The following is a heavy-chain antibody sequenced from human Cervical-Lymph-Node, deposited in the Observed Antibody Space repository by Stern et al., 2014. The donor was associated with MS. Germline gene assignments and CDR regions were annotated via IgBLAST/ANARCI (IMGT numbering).Heavy chain of an antibody. D-gene: IGHD6-19*01. CDR3: AKDVSDSSAWYYFDY. Sequence: MQLVESGGGVVQPGRSLRLTCAASGFTFSRYGMHWVRQAPGKGLEWVALISHDGSNKYYADSVRGRFTISRDKSKNTLYLQMNSLRAEDTAVYYCAKDVSDSSAWYYFDYWGQGNLVTVSS. CDR2: ISHDGSNK. CDR1: GFTFSRYG. V-gene: IGHV3-30*18. J-gene: IGHJ4*02.